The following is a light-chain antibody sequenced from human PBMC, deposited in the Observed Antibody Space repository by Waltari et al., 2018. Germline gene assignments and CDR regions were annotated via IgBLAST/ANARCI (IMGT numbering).Light chain of an antibody. CDR3: LQYNGEPRT. Sequence: DIQMTQSPSTLSASVGDRVTIPCRASQNINTWLAWHQQKPGKAPNLLIYKASSLESGVPSRFSGSGSGTEFTLTINSLQPDDFATYYCLQYNGEPRTFGQGTKVEVK. V-gene: IGKV1-5*03. J-gene: IGKJ1*01. CDR2: KAS. CDR1: QNINTW.